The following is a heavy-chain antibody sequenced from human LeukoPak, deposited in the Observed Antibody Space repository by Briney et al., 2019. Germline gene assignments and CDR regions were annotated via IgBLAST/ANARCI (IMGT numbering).Heavy chain of an antibody. D-gene: IGHD3-10*01. V-gene: IGHV4-38-2*01. Sequence: SETLSLTCAVSGCSISSGYYWGWIRQPPGKGLEWIGSIYHSGSTYYNPSLKSRVTISVDTSKNQFSLKLSSVTAADTAVYYCARGKGVYYYYMDVWGKGTTVTVSS. CDR1: GCSISSGYY. CDR2: IYHSGST. J-gene: IGHJ6*03. CDR3: ARGKGVYYYYMDV.